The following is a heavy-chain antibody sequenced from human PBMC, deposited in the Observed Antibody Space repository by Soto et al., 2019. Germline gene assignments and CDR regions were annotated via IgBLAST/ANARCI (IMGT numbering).Heavy chain of an antibody. D-gene: IGHD1-7*01. Sequence: ASVKVSCKASGYTFTSYGISWVRQAPGQGXEWMGWISAYNGNTNYAQNLQGRVTMTTDTSTSTAYMELRSLRSDDTAVYYCAREFWNSKAHYYYYYGMDVWGQGSTVTVSS. CDR2: ISAYNGNT. CDR1: GYTFTSYG. J-gene: IGHJ6*02. CDR3: AREFWNSKAHYYYYYGMDV. V-gene: IGHV1-18*01.